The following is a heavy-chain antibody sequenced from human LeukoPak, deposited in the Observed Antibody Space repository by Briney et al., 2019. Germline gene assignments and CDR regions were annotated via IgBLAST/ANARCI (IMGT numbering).Heavy chain of an antibody. J-gene: IGHJ4*02. CDR3: AKDFAGRGYSSGFLSDS. CDR2: ISGDGGRT. D-gene: IGHD4-11*01. CDR1: GFTFDDYA. V-gene: IGHV3-43*02. Sequence: PEGSLRLSCAASGFTFDDYAMPWVRQAPGKGLEWVSLISGDGGRTFFADSVKGRFTVSRDNSKNSLYLQMNSLRTEDTALYYCAKDFAGRGYSSGFLSDSWGQGTLITVSS.